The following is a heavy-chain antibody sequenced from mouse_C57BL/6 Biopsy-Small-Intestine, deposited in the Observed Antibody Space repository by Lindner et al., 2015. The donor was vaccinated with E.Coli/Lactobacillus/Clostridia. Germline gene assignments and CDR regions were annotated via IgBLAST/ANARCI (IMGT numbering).Heavy chain of an antibody. D-gene: IGHD1-1*01. J-gene: IGHJ4*01. CDR2: TYPRSGNT. CDR3: ARSYYGSSYPYAMDY. Sequence: VQLQESGAELARPGASVKLSCKASGYTFTSYGISWVKQRTGQGLEWIGETYPRSGNTYYNEKFKGKATLTADKSSSTAYMELRSLTSEDSAVYFCARSYYGSSYPYAMDYWGQGTSVTVSS. CDR1: GYTFTSYG. V-gene: IGHV1-81*01.